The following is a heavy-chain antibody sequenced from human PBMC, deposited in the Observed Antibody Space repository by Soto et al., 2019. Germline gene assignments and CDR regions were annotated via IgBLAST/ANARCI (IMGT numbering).Heavy chain of an antibody. CDR3: ARALYPLFGSGWSSYFDY. CDR2: ISAYNGNT. J-gene: IGHJ4*02. CDR1: GYTFTSYG. D-gene: IGHD6-19*01. V-gene: IGHV1-18*01. Sequence: VASVKVSCKASGYTFTSYGISWVRQAPGQGLEWMGWISAYNGNTNYAQKLQGRVTMTTDTSTSTAYMELRSLRSDDTAVYYCARALYPLFGSGWSSYFDYWGQGTLVTVSS.